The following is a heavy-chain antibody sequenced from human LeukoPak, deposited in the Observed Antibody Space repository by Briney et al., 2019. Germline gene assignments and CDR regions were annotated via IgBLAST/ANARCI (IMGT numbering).Heavy chain of an antibody. D-gene: IGHD6-13*01. J-gene: IGHJ4*02. Sequence: GGSLRLSCAASGFTFSDHYMDWVRQAPGKGLEWVGRTRNKANGYTTEYAESVKGRFTISRDDPRNSLYLQIDSLKTEDTAVYYCARNKGYGSSWTPFNSWGQGTLVTVSS. CDR3: ARNKGYGSSWTPFNS. CDR2: TRNKANGYTT. CDR1: GFTFSDHY. V-gene: IGHV3-72*01.